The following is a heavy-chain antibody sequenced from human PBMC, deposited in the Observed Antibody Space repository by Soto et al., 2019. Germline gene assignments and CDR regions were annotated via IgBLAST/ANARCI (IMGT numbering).Heavy chain of an antibody. D-gene: IGHD3-3*01. V-gene: IGHV1-18*01. CDR1: GYTFTSYG. Sequence: QVRLVQSGAEVKKPGASVKVSCKASGYTFTSYGISWVRQAPGQGLEWMGWISAYNGNTNYAQKLQGRVTMTTDTSTSTAYMELRSLRSDDTAVYYCARVHTIFGLPYYFDYWGQGTLVTVSS. CDR2: ISAYNGNT. CDR3: ARVHTIFGLPYYFDY. J-gene: IGHJ4*02.